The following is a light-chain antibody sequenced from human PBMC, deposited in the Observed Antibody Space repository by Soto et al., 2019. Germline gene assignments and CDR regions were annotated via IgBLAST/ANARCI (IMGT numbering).Light chain of an antibody. V-gene: IGKV1-13*02. CDR2: GAS. CDR1: QDISSS. CDR3: LQVYSSPRT. Sequence: AIQLTQSPSSLSASVGARAPITCRASQDISSSLAWYQQKAGKAPKLLIYGASILQSGVPSRFSGSGSGTEFILTINNLQPEDFASYFCLQVYSSPRTFGLGTKVDIK. J-gene: IGKJ1*01.